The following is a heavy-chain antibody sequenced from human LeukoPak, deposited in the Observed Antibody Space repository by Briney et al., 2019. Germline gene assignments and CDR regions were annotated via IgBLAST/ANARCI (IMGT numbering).Heavy chain of an antibody. CDR1: GYSFTSYW. CDR2: IYPGDSDT. V-gene: IGHV5-51*01. CDR3: ARIAYCGGDCSGFDI. J-gene: IGHJ3*02. Sequence: GESLKISCKGSGYSFTSYWIGWVRQMPGKGLEWMGIIYPGDSDTRYSPSFQGQVTTSADKSISTAYLQWSSLKASDTAMYYCARIAYCGGDCSGFDIWGQGTMVTVSS. D-gene: IGHD2-21*02.